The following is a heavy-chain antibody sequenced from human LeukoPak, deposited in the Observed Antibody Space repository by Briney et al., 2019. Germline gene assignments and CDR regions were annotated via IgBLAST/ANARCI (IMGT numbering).Heavy chain of an antibody. CDR2: INHSGST. Sequence: PSETLSLTCAVYGGSFSGYYWSWIRQPPGKGLEWIGEINHSGSTNYNPSLKSRVTISVDTSKNQFSLKLSSVTAADTAVYYCARLVFDILTGLYLSAFDIWGQGTMVTVSS. CDR1: GGSFSGYY. J-gene: IGHJ3*02. V-gene: IGHV4-34*01. D-gene: IGHD3-9*01. CDR3: ARLVFDILTGLYLSAFDI.